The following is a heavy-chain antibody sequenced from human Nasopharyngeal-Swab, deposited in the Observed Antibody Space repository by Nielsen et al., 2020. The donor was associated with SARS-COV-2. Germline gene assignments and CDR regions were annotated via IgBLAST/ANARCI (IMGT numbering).Heavy chain of an antibody. J-gene: IGHJ6*02. CDR2: ISGADDST. CDR3: AKDRDSGDDSGEYYHYYGMDV. Sequence: GESLKISCSASGFIFKNYAMNWVRQAPGRGLEWVSAISGADDSTKYADSVKGRFTISRDNSKNTLDLQMNSLRAEDTATYYCAKDRDSGDDSGEYYHYYGMDVWGQGTSVTVS. CDR1: GFIFKNYA. V-gene: IGHV3-23*01. D-gene: IGHD5-12*01.